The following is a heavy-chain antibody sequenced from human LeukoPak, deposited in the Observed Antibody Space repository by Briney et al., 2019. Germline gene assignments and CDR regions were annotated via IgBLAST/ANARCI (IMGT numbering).Heavy chain of an antibody. D-gene: IGHD1-26*01. Sequence: PSETLSLTCTVSGGSISSSSYYWGWIRQPPGKGLEWIGEINHSGSTNYNPSLKSRVTISVDTSKNQFSLKLSSVTAADTAVYYCAYSINYQQHWGQGTLVTVSS. J-gene: IGHJ1*01. V-gene: IGHV4-39*07. CDR1: GGSISSSSYY. CDR3: AYSINYQQH. CDR2: INHSGST.